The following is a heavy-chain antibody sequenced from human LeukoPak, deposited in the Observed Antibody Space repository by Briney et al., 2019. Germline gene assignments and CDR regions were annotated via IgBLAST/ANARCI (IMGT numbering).Heavy chain of an antibody. D-gene: IGHD2-21*02. CDR2: LSISDGTT. J-gene: IGHJ4*02. Sequence: GGSLRLSCAASGFTFSGYAMSWVRQAPGKGLEWVSTLSISDGTTYYADSVKGRFTISRDNSTNTLYLQMNSLRAEDTAVYYCARDPDIMYCGGDCYSLWGQGTLVTVSS. CDR1: GFTFSGYA. V-gene: IGHV3-23*01. CDR3: ARDPDIMYCGGDCYSL.